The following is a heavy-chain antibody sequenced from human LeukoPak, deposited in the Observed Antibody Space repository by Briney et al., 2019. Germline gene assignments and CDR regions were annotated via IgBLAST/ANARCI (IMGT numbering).Heavy chain of an antibody. J-gene: IGHJ5*02. V-gene: IGHV1-69*13. CDR2: IIPIFGTA. D-gene: IGHD3-10*01. CDR1: GYTFTSYG. Sequence: ASVKVSCKASGYTFTSYGISWVRQAPGQGLEWMGGIIPIFGTANYAQKFQGRVTITADESTSTAYMELSSLRSEDTAVYYCARDRITMVRGGGLDWFDPWGQGTLVTVSS. CDR3: ARDRITMVRGGGLDWFDP.